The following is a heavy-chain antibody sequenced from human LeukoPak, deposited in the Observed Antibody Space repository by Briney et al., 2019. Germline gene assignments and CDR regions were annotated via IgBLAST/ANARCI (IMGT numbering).Heavy chain of an antibody. CDR1: GGSISSYY. J-gene: IGHJ3*02. Sequence: SETLSLTCIVSGGSISSYYWSWIRQSAGKGLEWIGRIYTSGSTNYNPSLKSRVNMSVDTSKNQFSLKLSSLTAADTAVYYCARVSRLAAAVPDAFDIWGQGTMVTVSS. V-gene: IGHV4-4*07. CDR3: ARVSRLAAAVPDAFDI. CDR2: IYTSGST. D-gene: IGHD6-13*01.